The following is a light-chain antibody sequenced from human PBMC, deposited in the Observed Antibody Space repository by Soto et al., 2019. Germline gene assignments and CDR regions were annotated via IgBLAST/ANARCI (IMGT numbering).Light chain of an antibody. CDR2: AAS. J-gene: IGKJ1*01. CDR1: ESVGSTY. Sequence: EIGLTQSPGTLSFSPGDRATLSCRASESVGSTYVAWYQQKPGQAPRLLIYAASTRATGISDRFSGSGSGTDFTLTISRLEPEDSAVYYCQQYGRSPRMFGQGTKVDI. V-gene: IGKV3-20*01. CDR3: QQYGRSPRM.